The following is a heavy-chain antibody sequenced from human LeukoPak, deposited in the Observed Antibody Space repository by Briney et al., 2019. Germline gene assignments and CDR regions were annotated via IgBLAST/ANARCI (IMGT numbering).Heavy chain of an antibody. J-gene: IGHJ4*02. Sequence: SETLSLTCTVSGGSIRSGGYYWSWIRQHPGKGLEWIGYIYYSGSTYYNPSLKSRVTISVDTSKNQFSLKLSSVTAADTAVYYCARGPSWTTVVSLDYWGQGTLVTVSS. CDR1: GGSIRSGGYY. CDR3: ARGPSWTTVVSLDY. CDR2: IYYSGST. D-gene: IGHD4-23*01. V-gene: IGHV4-31*03.